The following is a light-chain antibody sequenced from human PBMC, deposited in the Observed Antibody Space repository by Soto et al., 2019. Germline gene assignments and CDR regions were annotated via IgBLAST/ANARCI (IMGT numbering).Light chain of an antibody. J-gene: IGLJ2*01. CDR2: EVF. Sequence: QSALTQPASVSGSPGQSITISCTGTRSDVGGYNYVSCYQHHPGKAPNLMMYEVFNRPAGVSNRFSGSRSGNTASLTISGLQSDDEADYYCTSYASTSTYVVFGGGTKLTVL. V-gene: IGLV2-14*01. CDR1: RSDVGGYNY. CDR3: TSYASTSTYVV.